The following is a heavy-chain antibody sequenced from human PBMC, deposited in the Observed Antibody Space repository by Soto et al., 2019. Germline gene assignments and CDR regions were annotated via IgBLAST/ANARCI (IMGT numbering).Heavy chain of an antibody. D-gene: IGHD3-10*01. CDR1: GDTFTFYS. Sequence: QVQLVQSGAEVKKPGSSVRVSCKASGDTFTFYSINWVRQAPGLGLEWMGRINPILSMSNYAQRFQGRVTMTADKSTSTAYMELRSRKSEDTSMYYCASSYGSGYRDFDYWGQGALVTVSS. J-gene: IGHJ4*02. CDR2: INPILSMS. V-gene: IGHV1-69*02. CDR3: ASSYGSGYRDFDY.